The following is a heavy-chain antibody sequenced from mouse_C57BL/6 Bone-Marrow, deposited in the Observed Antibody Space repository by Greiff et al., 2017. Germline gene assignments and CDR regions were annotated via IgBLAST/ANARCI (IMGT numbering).Heavy chain of an antibody. CDR1: GYTFTSYG. V-gene: IGHV1-81*01. Sequence: QVQLQQSGAELARPGASVKLSCKASGYTFTSYGISWVKQRTGQGLEWIGAIYPRSGNTYYNEKFKGKATLTADKSSSTAYMELRSLTSEDSAGYFCARCMDYWGQGTSVTGSS. CDR2: IYPRSGNT. CDR3: ARCMDY. J-gene: IGHJ4*01.